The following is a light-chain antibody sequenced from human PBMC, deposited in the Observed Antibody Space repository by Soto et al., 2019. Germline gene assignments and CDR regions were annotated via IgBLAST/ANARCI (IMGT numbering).Light chain of an antibody. CDR3: QQYSNWPPIT. Sequence: EIVMTQSPATVSVSPGERATLSCRASQSVSSSLAWYQQKPGQAPRLLIYGASTRATGIPARFSGSGSGTEFTLTISSLQSEDFAVYYYQQYSNWPPITFGQGTRLEIK. CDR1: QSVSSS. CDR2: GAS. J-gene: IGKJ5*01. V-gene: IGKV3-15*01.